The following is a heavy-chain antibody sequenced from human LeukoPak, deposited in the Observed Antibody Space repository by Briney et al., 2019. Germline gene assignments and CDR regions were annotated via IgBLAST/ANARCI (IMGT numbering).Heavy chain of an antibody. CDR2: ISDNWGST. CDR3: EKTIVIPTALGVFDY. CDR1: GFTFSSSA. D-gene: IGHD3-16*02. Sequence: GGSLRLSCAASGFTFSSSAMSWVRQAPGKGLEWVSTISDNWGSTYYADSVKGRFTISRDNSKHTLSPQKNSLRAEDTAIYYCEKTIVIPTALGVFDYWGQGTLVTVSS. J-gene: IGHJ4*02. V-gene: IGHV3-23*01.